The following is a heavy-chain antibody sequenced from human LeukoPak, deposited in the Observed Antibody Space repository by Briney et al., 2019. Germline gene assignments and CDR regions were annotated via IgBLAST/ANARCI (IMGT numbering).Heavy chain of an antibody. Sequence: PSETLSLTCTVSGGSISSYYWSWIRQPPGKGLEWIGYIYYSGSTNYNPSLKSRVTISVDTPKNQFSLKLSSVTAADTAVYYCASYGGNPTWDAFDIWGQGTMVTVSS. D-gene: IGHD4-23*01. CDR2: IYYSGST. J-gene: IGHJ3*02. V-gene: IGHV4-59*01. CDR3: ASYGGNPTWDAFDI. CDR1: GGSISSYY.